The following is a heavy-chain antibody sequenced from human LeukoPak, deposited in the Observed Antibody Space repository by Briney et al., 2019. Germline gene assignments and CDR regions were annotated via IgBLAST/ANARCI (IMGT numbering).Heavy chain of an antibody. CDR2: IHYSGST. D-gene: IGHD7-27*01. CDR3: ARHDPGWFDT. J-gene: IGHJ5*02. V-gene: IGHV4-59*08. Sequence: SETLSLTCTVSGXSISSSYGSWIRQPPGKGLEWIGYIHYSGSTNYNPSLKSRATISVDTSKAHFSLKLSSATAADTAVYYCARHDPGWFDTWGQGTLVTVSS. CDR1: GXSISSSY.